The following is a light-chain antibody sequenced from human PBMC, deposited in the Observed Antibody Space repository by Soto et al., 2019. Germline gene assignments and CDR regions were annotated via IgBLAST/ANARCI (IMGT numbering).Light chain of an antibody. CDR1: SSDVGSYHL. J-gene: IGLJ1*01. CDR2: EGN. CDR3: CSFAGSSTFV. Sequence: QSALTRPASVSGSPGQSITISCTGTSSDVGSYHLVSWYQQHPGKAPKVMIYEGNKRPSGVPNRFSGSKSGNTASLTISGLQAEDEAEYYCCSFAGSSTFVFGTGTKVTVL. V-gene: IGLV2-23*01.